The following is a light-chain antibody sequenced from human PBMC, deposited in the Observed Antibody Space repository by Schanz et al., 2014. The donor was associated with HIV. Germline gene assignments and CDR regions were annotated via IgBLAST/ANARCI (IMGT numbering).Light chain of an antibody. V-gene: IGKV3-20*01. J-gene: IGKJ4*01. CDR3: QYFGNSGGT. CDR1: QSVSTN. CDR2: GAS. Sequence: EIVLTQSPGTLSLSPGGGGTLSCRASQSVSTNLAWYQQKPGQAPRLLVYGASSRATGIPDRFTGSGSGTDFTLTISRLEPEDFAVYYCQYFGNSGGTFGGGTKVEIK.